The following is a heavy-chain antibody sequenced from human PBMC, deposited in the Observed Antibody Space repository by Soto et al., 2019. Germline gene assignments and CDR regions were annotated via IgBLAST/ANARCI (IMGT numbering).Heavy chain of an antibody. CDR1: GGSFSSYA. D-gene: IGHD1-1*01. CDR2: IVPILETP. V-gene: IGHV1-69*01. Sequence: QVQLVQSGAEVKEPGSSVKVSCKASGGSFSSYAISWVRQAPGQGLEWMGGIVPILETPSYAQKFQVRVSISEDESTSTDYMELTSLRSEDTAVYYCSRDVWQQLVGDFYYYYGMDVWGQGTTVTVSS. CDR3: SRDVWQQLVGDFYYYYGMDV. J-gene: IGHJ6*02.